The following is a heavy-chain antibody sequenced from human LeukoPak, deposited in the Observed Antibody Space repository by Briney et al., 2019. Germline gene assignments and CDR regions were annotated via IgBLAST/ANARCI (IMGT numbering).Heavy chain of an antibody. CDR2: IYYRGST. CDR3: ARHVWLQPFDY. D-gene: IGHD3-9*01. V-gene: IGHV4-59*08. CDR1: GGSMNSYY. Sequence: SETLSLTCSVSGGSMNSYYWSWIRQSPGKGLEWIGYIYYRGSTNYNPSLKSRVTISVDTSKSQFSLKLSSVTAADTAVYYCARHVWLQPFDYWGQGTLVTVSS. J-gene: IGHJ4*02.